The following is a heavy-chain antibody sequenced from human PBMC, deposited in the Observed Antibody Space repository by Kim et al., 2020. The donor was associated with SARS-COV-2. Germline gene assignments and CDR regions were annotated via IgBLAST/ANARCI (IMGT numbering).Heavy chain of an antibody. CDR1: GYTFTSYG. CDR2: ISAYNGNT. D-gene: IGHD3-22*01. J-gene: IGHJ5*02. V-gene: IGHV1-18*04. Sequence: ASVKVSCKASGYTFTSYGISWVRQAPGQGLEWMGWISAYNGNTNYAQKLQGRVTMTTDTSTSTAYMELRSLRSDDTAVYYCARAYYYDSSGYYYVWWFDPWGQGTLVTVSS. CDR3: ARAYYYDSSGYYYVWWFDP.